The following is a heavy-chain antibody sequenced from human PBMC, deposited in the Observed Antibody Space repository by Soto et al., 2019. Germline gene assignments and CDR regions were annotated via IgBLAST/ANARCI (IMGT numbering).Heavy chain of an antibody. CDR2: ILPMFDTP. D-gene: IGHD3-16*02. J-gene: IGHJ4*02. CDR3: ARAWDPLGTVTPYRFKY. V-gene: IGHV1-69*06. CDR1: GDKFNNFA. Sequence: QVRLVQSGAEVKRPGSSVKVSCKTSGDKFNNFAINWIRQARGQGLEWMGGILPMFDTPPYSDKFQGRLTITADKSTAAADMQLSSLRFDDTAMYLCARAWDPLGTVTPYRFKYWGPGTLVTVSS.